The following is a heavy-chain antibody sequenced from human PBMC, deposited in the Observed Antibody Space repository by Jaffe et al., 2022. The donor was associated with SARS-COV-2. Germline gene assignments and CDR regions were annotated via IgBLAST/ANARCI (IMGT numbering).Heavy chain of an antibody. D-gene: IGHD6-13*01. CDR3: TRGFLAAANDASDI. CDR2: TFYRSRWYI. Sequence: QVQLQQSGPGLVKPSQTLSLTCAISGDSVSSNTAAWHWIRQSPSRGLEWLGRTFYRSRWYIDYAESLKSRIIINPDTSRNQISLQLKSVTPEDTAIYYCTRGFLAAANDASDIWGQGTMVTVSS. CDR1: GDSVSSNTAA. J-gene: IGHJ3*02. V-gene: IGHV6-1*01.